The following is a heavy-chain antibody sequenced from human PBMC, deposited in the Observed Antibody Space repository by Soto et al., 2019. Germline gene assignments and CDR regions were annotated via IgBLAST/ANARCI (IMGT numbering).Heavy chain of an antibody. CDR2: IYHSGST. D-gene: IGHD6-6*01. Sequence: LSLTCGVSGYSISSDSYWGWIRQPPGKGLEWIGSIYHSGSTYYKSSLKSRVTISRDTSKNQFSLKLSSVTAADTAVYYCAREARTLDWYLDLWGRGTLVTVSS. J-gene: IGHJ2*01. CDR1: GYSISSDSY. CDR3: AREARTLDWYLDL. V-gene: IGHV4-38-2*01.